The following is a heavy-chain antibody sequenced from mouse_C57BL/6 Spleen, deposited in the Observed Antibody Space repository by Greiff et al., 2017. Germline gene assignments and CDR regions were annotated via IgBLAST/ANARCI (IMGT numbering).Heavy chain of an antibody. D-gene: IGHD4-1*01. CDR1: GYAFSSSW. J-gene: IGHJ1*03. Sequence: QVQLQQSGPELVKPGASVKISCKASGYAFSSSWLNWVKQRPGKGLEWIGRIYPGDGDTNYNGKFKGKATLTADKSSSAAYMQLSSLTSEDSAVYSCAELGRYFDVWGTGTTVTVSS. CDR3: AELGRYFDV. CDR2: IYPGDGDT. V-gene: IGHV1-82*01.